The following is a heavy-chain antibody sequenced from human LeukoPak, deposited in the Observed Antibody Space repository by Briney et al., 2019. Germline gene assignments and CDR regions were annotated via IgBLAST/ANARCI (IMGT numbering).Heavy chain of an antibody. V-gene: IGHV4-59*01. CDR3: ARFIAAAGTLDY. D-gene: IGHD6-13*01. Sequence: KASETLSLTCTVSGGSISSYYWSWIRQPPGKGLEWIGYIYYSGSTNYNPSLKSRVTISVDTSKNQFSLKLSSVTAADTAVYYCARFIAAAGTLDYWGQGTLVTVSS. CDR2: IYYSGST. J-gene: IGHJ4*02. CDR1: GGSISSYY.